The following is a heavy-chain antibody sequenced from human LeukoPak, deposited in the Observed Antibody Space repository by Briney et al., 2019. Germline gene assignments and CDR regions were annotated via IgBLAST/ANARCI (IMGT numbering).Heavy chain of an antibody. D-gene: IGHD2-15*01. Sequence: GASVKVSCKASGYTFTSYDINWVRQATGQGLEWMGWMNPDSGDTGYAQKFQGRVTMTRSTSIATAYMELSSLKSEDTAVYYCASVSPNCCGGNCYSFGAFDIWGQGTMVTVSS. CDR3: ASVSPNCCGGNCYSFGAFDI. V-gene: IGHV1-8*01. CDR2: MNPDSGDT. J-gene: IGHJ3*02. CDR1: GYTFTSYD.